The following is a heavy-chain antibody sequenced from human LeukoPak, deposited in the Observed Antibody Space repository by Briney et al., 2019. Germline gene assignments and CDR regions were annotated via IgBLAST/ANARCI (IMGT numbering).Heavy chain of an antibody. CDR2: INHSGST. V-gene: IGHV4-34*01. CDR1: GGSFSGYY. CDR3: AREPYALDI. J-gene: IGHJ3*02. Sequence: SETLSLTCAVYGGSFSGYYWSWIRQPPGKGLEWIGEINHSGSTNYNPSLKSRVTISVDTSKNQFSLKLSSVTAADTAVYYCAREPYALDIWGRGTMVTVSS.